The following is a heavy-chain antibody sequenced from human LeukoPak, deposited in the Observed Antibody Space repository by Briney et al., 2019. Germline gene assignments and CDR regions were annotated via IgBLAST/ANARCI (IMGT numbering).Heavy chain of an antibody. CDR1: GGSISTYS. V-gene: IGHV4-59*01. J-gene: IGHJ5*02. D-gene: IGHD7-27*01. CDR2: ISYSGST. CDR3: ARIRLGGYWFDP. Sequence: PSETLSLTCTVSGGSISTYSGTWIRRPPGKGLEWIAYISYSGSTNYNPSLKSRVTTSIAMSKNQLSLKLNSVTAADTAVFYCARIRLGGYWFDPWGQGTLVTVSS.